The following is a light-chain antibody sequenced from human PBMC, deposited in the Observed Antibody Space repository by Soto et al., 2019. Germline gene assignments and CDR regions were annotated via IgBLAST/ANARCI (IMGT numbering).Light chain of an antibody. V-gene: IGLV1-40*01. CDR2: DNN. CDR1: SSTIGANHD. Sequence: QSVLTQPPSVSVAPGQRVTISCTGSSSTIGANHDVHWYQQLPGTAPKLLIYDNNTRPSGVPDRFSGSKSGTSASLAITGLQAEDEADYYCQSYDSSLGYVFGTGTKLTVL. J-gene: IGLJ1*01. CDR3: QSYDSSLGYV.